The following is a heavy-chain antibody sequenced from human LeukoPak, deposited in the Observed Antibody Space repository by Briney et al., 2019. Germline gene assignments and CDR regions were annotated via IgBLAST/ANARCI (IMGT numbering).Heavy chain of an antibody. V-gene: IGHV3-30*02. CDR1: GFTFSSYG. Sequence: PGGSLRLSCAASGFTFSSYGMHWVRQAPGKGLEWGAFIRYDGSNKYYADSVKGRFTISRDNSKNTLYLQMNSLRAEDTAVYYCAKDTPDSSAYYLENWGQGTLVTVSS. D-gene: IGHD3-22*01. CDR2: IRYDGSNK. CDR3: AKDTPDSSAYYLEN. J-gene: IGHJ4*02.